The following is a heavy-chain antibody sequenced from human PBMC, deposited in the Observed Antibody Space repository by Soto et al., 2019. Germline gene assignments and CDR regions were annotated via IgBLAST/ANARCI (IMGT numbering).Heavy chain of an antibody. J-gene: IGHJ4*02. V-gene: IGHV3-30*18. CDR1: GFTFSNYG. D-gene: IGHD1-26*01. CDR2: VSYDGSKK. Sequence: PGRSLRLSCAASGFTFSNYGMHWVRQAPGKGLEWVAVVSYDGSKKYYADSVKGRFTISRDNSKNTLYLQMNSLRTEDTALYYYAKEEWELPSAPFDYWGQGTLVTVSS. CDR3: AKEEWELPSAPFDY.